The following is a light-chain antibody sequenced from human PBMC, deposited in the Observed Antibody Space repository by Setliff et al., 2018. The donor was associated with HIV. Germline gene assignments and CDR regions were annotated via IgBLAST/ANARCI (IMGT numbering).Light chain of an antibody. J-gene: IGLJ2*01. V-gene: IGLV2-14*03. CDR2: DVS. CDR1: SSDIGAFDF. CDR3: SSYTSSGTVL. Sequence: QSALAQPASVSGSLGQSITVSCTGTSSDIGAFDFVSWYRQHPGKAPELMIYDVSNRPSGVTNRFSGSKSGNTASLTISGLQAEDEADYYCSSYTSSGTVLFGGGTK.